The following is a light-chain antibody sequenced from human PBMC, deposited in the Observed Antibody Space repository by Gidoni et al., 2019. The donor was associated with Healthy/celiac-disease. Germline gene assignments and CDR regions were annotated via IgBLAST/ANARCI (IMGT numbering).Light chain of an antibody. CDR1: HSISSW. Sequence: DIQMTQSPSTLSASVGYRVTITCRASHSISSWLAWYQQKPGKAPKLLIYKASSLESGVPSRFSGSGSGTEFTLTISSLQPDDFATYYCQQYNNYSATFGQGTKVEIK. CDR3: QQYNNYSAT. CDR2: KAS. J-gene: IGKJ1*01. V-gene: IGKV1-5*03.